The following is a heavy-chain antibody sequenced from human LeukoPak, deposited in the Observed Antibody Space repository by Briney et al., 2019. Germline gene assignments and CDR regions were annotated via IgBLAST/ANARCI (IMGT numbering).Heavy chain of an antibody. CDR2: ISYDGSNK. V-gene: IGHV3-30*18. CDR1: GFTFSRYG. CDR3: AKERWLLSSYFDY. Sequence: GESLRLSCAASGFTFSRYGMHWVRQAPGKGLEWVAVISYDGSNKYYADSVKGRFTISRDNSKNTLYLQMNSLRAEDTAVYYCAKERWLLSSYFDYWGQGTLVTVSS. J-gene: IGHJ4*02. D-gene: IGHD3-3*01.